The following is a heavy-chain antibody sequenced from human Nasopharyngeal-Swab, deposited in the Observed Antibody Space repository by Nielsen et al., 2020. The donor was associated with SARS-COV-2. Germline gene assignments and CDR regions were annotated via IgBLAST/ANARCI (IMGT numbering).Heavy chain of an antibody. J-gene: IGHJ4*02. D-gene: IGHD3-10*01. V-gene: IGHV4-31*03. CDR2: IYYSGST. CDR3: SREWRKDPLWFGESRYYFDY. CDR1: GGSISSGGYY. Sequence: SETLSLTCTVSGGSISSGGYYWSWIRQHPGKGLEWIGYIYYSGSTYYNPSLKSRVTISVDTSKNQFSLKLSSVTAADTACYYCSREWRKDPLWFGESRYYFDYLGQGTLVTVSS.